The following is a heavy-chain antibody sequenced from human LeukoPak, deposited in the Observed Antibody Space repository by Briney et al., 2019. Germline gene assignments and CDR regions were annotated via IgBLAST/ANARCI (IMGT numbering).Heavy chain of an antibody. D-gene: IGHD3-10*01. CDR1: GYTFTGYY. J-gene: IGHJ4*02. V-gene: IGHV1-2*02. Sequence: ASVKVSCKASGYTFTGYYMHWVRQAPGQGLEWMGWVNPNSGGTNYAQKFQGRVTMTRDTSISTAYMDLSRLRSDDTAMYYCATTNPLWFGELTSPPFDYWGQGTLVTVSS. CDR3: ATTNPLWFGELTSPPFDY. CDR2: VNPNSGGT.